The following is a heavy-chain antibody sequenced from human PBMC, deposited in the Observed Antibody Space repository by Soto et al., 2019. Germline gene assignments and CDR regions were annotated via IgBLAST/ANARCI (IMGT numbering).Heavy chain of an antibody. D-gene: IGHD1-26*01. Sequence: SETLSLTCTVSGGSVSSGSYYWSWIRQPPGKGLEWIGYIYYSGSTNYNPSLKSRVTISVDTSKNQFSLKLSSVTAADTAVYYCARWDGATNFEYWGQGTLVTVSS. CDR1: GGSVSSGSYY. V-gene: IGHV4-61*01. CDR2: IYYSGST. CDR3: ARWDGATNFEY. J-gene: IGHJ4*02.